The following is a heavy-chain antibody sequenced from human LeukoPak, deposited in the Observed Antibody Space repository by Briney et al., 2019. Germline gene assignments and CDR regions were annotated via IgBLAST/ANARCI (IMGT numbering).Heavy chain of an antibody. CDR1: GYTFTKYG. CDR3: ARDGKSGRWSWFDP. V-gene: IGHV1-18*01. D-gene: IGHD2-15*01. J-gene: IGHJ5*02. Sequence: ASVKVSCKASGYTFTKYGISWVRQAPGQGPEWMGWISSYNGHTNYAQSVQGRVIMTTNTSTSNAYLEVRSLRYDNTAVYYCARDGKSGRWSWFDPWGQGTPVTVSS. CDR2: ISSYNGHT.